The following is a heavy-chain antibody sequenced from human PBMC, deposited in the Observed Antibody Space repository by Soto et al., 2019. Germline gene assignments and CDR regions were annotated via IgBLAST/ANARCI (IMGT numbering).Heavy chain of an antibody. D-gene: IGHD3-16*01. J-gene: IGHJ4*02. CDR2: ISGSGGST. Sequence: GGSLRLSCAASGFTFSSYAMSWVRQAPGKGLEWVSAISGSGGSTYYADSVKGRFTISRDNPKNTLYLQMNSLRAEDTAVYYCAKDWDYDYYFDYWGQGTRVTVSS. CDR1: GFTFSSYA. CDR3: AKDWDYDYYFDY. V-gene: IGHV3-23*01.